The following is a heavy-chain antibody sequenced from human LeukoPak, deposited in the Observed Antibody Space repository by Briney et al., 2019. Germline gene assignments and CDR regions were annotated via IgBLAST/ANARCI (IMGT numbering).Heavy chain of an antibody. CDR1: GGSISSYY. CDR2: IYTSGST. J-gene: IGHJ4*02. CDR3: ARDVTAVGDYYDSSGYYEGDY. Sequence: SETLSLTCTVSGGSISSYYWSWFRQPAGKGLEWFGRIYTSGSTNYNPSLKSRVTMSVDTSKNQFSLKLSSVTAADTAVYYCARDVTAVGDYYDSSGYYEGDYWGQGTLVTVSS. V-gene: IGHV4-4*07. D-gene: IGHD3-22*01.